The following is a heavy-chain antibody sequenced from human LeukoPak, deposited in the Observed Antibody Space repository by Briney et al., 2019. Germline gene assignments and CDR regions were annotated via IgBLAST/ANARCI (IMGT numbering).Heavy chain of an antibody. J-gene: IGHJ6*02. CDR3: AREFVQGDYGLDV. Sequence: ASVKVSCKASGYTFTSYCMHWVRPAPGQGLEWMGIINPSGGSTSYAQKFQGRVTMTRDTSTSTVYMELSSLRSEDTAVYYCAREFVQGDYGLDVWGQGTTVTVSS. V-gene: IGHV1-46*01. D-gene: IGHD3-10*01. CDR1: GYTFTSYC. CDR2: INPSGGST.